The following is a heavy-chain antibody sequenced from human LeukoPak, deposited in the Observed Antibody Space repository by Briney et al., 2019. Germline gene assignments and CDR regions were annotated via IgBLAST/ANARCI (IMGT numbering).Heavy chain of an antibody. CDR2: ISGSGGST. CDR1: GFTFSSYA. J-gene: IGHJ4*02. CDR3: ARSGRWGSSGYKDY. V-gene: IGHV3-23*01. Sequence: GGSLRLSCAASGFTFSSYAMSWVRQAPGKGLEWVSAISGSGGSTYYADSVKGRFTISRDNAKNSLYLQMNSLRAEDTAVYYCARSGRWGSSGYKDYWGQGTLVTVSS. D-gene: IGHD3-22*01.